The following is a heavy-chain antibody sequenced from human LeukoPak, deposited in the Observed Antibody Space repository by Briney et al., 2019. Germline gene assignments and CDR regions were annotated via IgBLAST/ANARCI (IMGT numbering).Heavy chain of an antibody. CDR2: IRSKAYGGTT. Sequence: GGSLRLSCAASGFTFSNVWMSWVRQAPGKGLEWVGFIRSKAYGGTTEYAASVKGRFTISRDDSKSIAYLQMNSLKTEDTAMYYCTRIVRGYSYGYGDYWGQGTLVTVSS. CDR3: TRIVRGYSYGYGDY. J-gene: IGHJ4*02. D-gene: IGHD5-18*01. V-gene: IGHV3-49*04. CDR1: GFTFSNVW.